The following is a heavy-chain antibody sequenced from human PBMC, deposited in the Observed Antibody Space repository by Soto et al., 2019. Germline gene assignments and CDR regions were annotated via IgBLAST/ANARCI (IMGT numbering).Heavy chain of an antibody. CDR2: ISWNSGSI. Sequence: PGGPLSLSCADSGFTFDYYAMHWVRQAPGEGLEWVSGISWNSGSIGYADSVKGRFTISRDNAKNSLYLQMNSLRAEDTALYYCAKDRIYYDDAFDIWGQGTMVTVSS. J-gene: IGHJ3*02. D-gene: IGHD3-22*01. CDR3: AKDRIYYDDAFDI. CDR1: GFTFDYYA. V-gene: IGHV3-9*01.